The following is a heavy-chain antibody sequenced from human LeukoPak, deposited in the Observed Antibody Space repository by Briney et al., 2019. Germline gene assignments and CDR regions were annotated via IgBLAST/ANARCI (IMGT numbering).Heavy chain of an antibody. CDR3: ASYYDSSGYRANYFDY. Sequence: PSQTLSLTCTVSGGSISSGGYYWSWIRQHPGKGLEWIGYIYYSGSTYYNPSLKSRVTISVDPSKNQFSLKLSSVTAADTAVYYCASYYDSSGYRANYFDYWGQGTLVTVSS. V-gene: IGHV4-31*03. D-gene: IGHD3-22*01. CDR2: IYYSGST. J-gene: IGHJ4*02. CDR1: GGSISSGGYY.